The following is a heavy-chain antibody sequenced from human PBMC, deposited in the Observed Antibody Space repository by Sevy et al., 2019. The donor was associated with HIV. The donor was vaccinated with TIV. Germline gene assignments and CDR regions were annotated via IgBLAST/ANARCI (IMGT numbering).Heavy chain of an antibody. CDR2: IKQDESEK. J-gene: IGHJ3*01. D-gene: IGHD3-16*01. CDR3: VKSDDGVFGGVVRV. V-gene: IGHV3-7*01. CDR1: GFTFNRYW. Sequence: GGSLRLSCAASGFTFNRYWLSWVRQAPGKGLEWVVNIKQDESEKHYADAVKGRFTLYRDNTNNSLFLQLVTVIDEDSVIYYCVKSDDGVFGGVVRVWGQGTMLTVSS.